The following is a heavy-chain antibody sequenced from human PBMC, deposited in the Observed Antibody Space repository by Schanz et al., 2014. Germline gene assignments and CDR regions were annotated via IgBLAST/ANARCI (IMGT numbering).Heavy chain of an antibody. Sequence: QVLLEQWGAGLLKPAETLSLTCAVHGGSLSGYYWSWFRQPPGKELEWIGNINDSGGANYNPSLGILFTMSLATSLHQFPLTLSSVTAADTAVYYFARGRWFGEVAFDFWGQGTMVIVSS. D-gene: IGHD3-10*01. CDR1: GGSLSGYY. V-gene: IGHV4-34*01. CDR2: INDSGGA. J-gene: IGHJ3*01. CDR3: ARGRWFGEVAFDF.